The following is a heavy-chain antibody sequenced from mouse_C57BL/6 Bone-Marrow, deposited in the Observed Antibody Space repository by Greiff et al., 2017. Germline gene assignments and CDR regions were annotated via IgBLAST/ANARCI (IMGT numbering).Heavy chain of an antibody. J-gene: IGHJ2*01. CDR3: ARERVTDYFDY. V-gene: IGHV1-61*01. Sequence: QVQLQQPGAELVRPGSSVKLSCKASGYTFTSYWMDWVKQRPGQGLEWIGNIYPSDSETHYNQKFKDKDTLTVDKSSSTAYMQLSSLTSEDSAVYYCARERVTDYFDYWGQGTTLTVSS. CDR1: GYTFTSYW. CDR2: IYPSDSET.